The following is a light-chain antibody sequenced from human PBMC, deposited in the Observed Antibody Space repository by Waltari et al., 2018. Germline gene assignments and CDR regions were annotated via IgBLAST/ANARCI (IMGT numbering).Light chain of an antibody. CDR2: KAF. J-gene: IGKJ4*01. V-gene: IGKV1-5*03. CDR3: QQYNSYSLLT. CDR1: QSISNW. Sequence: DIQMTQSPSTLSASVGDRIIITCRASQSISNWLAWSQQKPGKAPKLLIYKAFTLETGVPSRFSGSGSGTVFTLTISSLQPDDFATYYCQQYNSYSLLTFGGGTKVE.